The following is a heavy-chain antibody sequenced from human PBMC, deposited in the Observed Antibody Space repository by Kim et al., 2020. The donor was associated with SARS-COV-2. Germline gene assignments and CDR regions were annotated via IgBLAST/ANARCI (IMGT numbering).Heavy chain of an antibody. V-gene: IGHV3-30*18. J-gene: IGHJ4*02. Sequence: GGSLRLSCAASGFTFSSYGMHWVRQAPGKGLEWVAVISYDGSNKYYADSVKGRFTISRDNSKNTLYLQMNSLRAEDTAVYYCAKDWPSLNYYDSSGYVGGWGQGTLVTVSS. CDR3: AKDWPSLNYYDSSGYVGG. CDR1: GFTFSSYG. CDR2: ISYDGSNK. D-gene: IGHD3-22*01.